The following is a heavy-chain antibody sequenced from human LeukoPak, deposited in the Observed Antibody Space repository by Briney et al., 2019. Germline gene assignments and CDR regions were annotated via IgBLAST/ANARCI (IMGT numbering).Heavy chain of an antibody. D-gene: IGHD2-2*01. CDR1: GFTFSSYS. CDR3: AKGKCTTSCYGDY. CDR2: ISSSSNFI. V-gene: IGHV3-21*01. J-gene: IGHJ4*02. Sequence: GESLRLSCAAAGFTFSSYSMNWVRRAPGKGLEWVSSISSSSNFIYYADSVKGRFTISRDNSKKTLYLQMDSLRIEDTAVYYCAKGKCTTSCYGDYWGQGTLVTVSS.